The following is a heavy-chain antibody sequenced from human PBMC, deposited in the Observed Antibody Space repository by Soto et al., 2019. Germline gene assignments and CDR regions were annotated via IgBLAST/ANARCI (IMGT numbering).Heavy chain of an antibody. CDR1: GGTFSSYA. V-gene: IGHV1-69*13. Sequence: SVKVSCKASGGTFSSYAISWVRQAPGQGLEWMGGIIPIFGTANYAQKFQGRVTITADESTSTAYMELSSLRSEDTAVYYCARGGQWLVNYYYYGMDVWGQGTTVTVSS. CDR3: ARGGQWLVNYYYYGMDV. J-gene: IGHJ6*02. D-gene: IGHD6-19*01. CDR2: IIPIFGTA.